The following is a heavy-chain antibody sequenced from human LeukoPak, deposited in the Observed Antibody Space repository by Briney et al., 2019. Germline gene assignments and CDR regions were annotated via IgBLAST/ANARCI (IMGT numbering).Heavy chain of an antibody. CDR2: ISAYNGNT. D-gene: IGHD3-16*01. V-gene: IGHV1-18*01. CDR1: GYTFTRYG. J-gene: IGHJ4*02. Sequence: VASVTVSCTASGYTFTRYGISWVRQAPGQGLEWMGWISAYNGNTNYAQKLQGRVTMTTDTSTSAAYMEVRSLRSDDTAVYYCARDTGGAYFDYWGQGTLVTVSS. CDR3: ARDTGGAYFDY.